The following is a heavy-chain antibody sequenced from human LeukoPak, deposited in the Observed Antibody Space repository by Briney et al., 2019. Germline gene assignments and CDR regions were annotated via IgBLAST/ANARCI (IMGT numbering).Heavy chain of an antibody. CDR2: TNYNGNT. CDR1: GGSISSYY. CDR3: GRHGRQWLRYPNFDY. V-gene: IGHV4-59*08. J-gene: IGHJ4*02. Sequence: AETLSLTGTVSGGSISSYYWSWIRQPPGEGLEWIGSTNYNGNTDYNPSLKSLFAISVDTSNNQFCLRLSSVAAAETDGYYCGRHGRQWLRYPNFDYCGQGTVVTVSS. D-gene: IGHD6-19*01.